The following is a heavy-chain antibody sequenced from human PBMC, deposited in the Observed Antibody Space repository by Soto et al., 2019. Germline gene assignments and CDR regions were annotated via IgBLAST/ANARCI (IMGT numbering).Heavy chain of an antibody. V-gene: IGHV4-30-4*01. D-gene: IGHD2-21*01. CDR3: ARGHVRIRAFSIYYYYGMDV. CDR2: IYYSGST. CDR1: GGSLSSGDYY. Sequence: SETLSLTCTVSGGSLSSGDYYWSWIRQPPGKGLEWIGYIYYSGSTYYNPSLKSRVTISVDTSKNQFSLKLSSVTAADTAVYYCARGHVRIRAFSIYYYYGMDVWGQGTTVTVSS. J-gene: IGHJ6*02.